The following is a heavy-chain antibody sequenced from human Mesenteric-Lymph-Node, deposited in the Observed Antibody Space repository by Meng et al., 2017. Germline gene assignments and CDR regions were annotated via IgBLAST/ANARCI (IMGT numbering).Heavy chain of an antibody. CDR2: ISGYSGNT. Sequence: QVQLVQSGAEGKKPGASVKVHCKATGYTFSNYGISWVRQAPGQGLEWMGWISGYSGNTKYAQKLQGRVTMTTDTSTNTAYMELRSLRSDDTAVYYCTRADIAAAGTGGYWGQGTLVTVSS. CDR3: TRADIAAAGTGGY. V-gene: IGHV1-18*01. D-gene: IGHD6-13*01. J-gene: IGHJ4*02. CDR1: GYTFSNYG.